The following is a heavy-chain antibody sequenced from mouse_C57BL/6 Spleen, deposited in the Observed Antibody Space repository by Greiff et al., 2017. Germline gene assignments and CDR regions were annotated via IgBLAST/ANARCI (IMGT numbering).Heavy chain of an antibody. V-gene: IGHV1-26*01. CDR2: INPNNGGT. J-gene: IGHJ2*01. D-gene: IGHD1-1*01. CDR1: GYTFTDYY. Sequence: EVQLQQSGPELVKPGASVKMSCKASGYTFTDYYMNWVKQSHGKSLEWIGDINPNNGGTSYNQKFKGKATLTADKSSSTAYMELRSLTSEDSAVYYYARRNDGSAFDYWGQGTTLTVSS. CDR3: ARRNDGSAFDY.